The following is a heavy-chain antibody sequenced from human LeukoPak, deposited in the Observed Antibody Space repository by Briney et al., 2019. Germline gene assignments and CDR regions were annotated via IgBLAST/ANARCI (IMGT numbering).Heavy chain of an antibody. D-gene: IGHD6-19*01. V-gene: IGHV3-53*01. J-gene: IGHJ6*03. CDR2: IYSGGST. Sequence: GSLRLSCAASGFSLSGYWMSWVRQAPGKGLEWISVIYSGGSTYYADSVKGRFTISRDDSKNTLYLQMNSLRAEDTAIYYCARAQWRTYSYYYMDVWGKGTTVTVSS. CDR1: GFSLSGYW. CDR3: ARAQWRTYSYYYMDV.